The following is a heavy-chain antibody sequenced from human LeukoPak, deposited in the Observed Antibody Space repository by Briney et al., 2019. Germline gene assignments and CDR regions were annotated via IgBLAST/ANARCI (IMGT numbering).Heavy chain of an antibody. CDR2: ISSSSSTI. J-gene: IGHJ4*02. CDR3: ARDFEGGVVPAAIRRNGAFDY. D-gene: IGHD2-2*02. Sequence: GGSLRLSCAASGFTFSSYSMNWVRQAPGKGLEWVSYISSSSSTIYYADSVKGRFTISRDNAKNSLYLQMNSLRAEDTAVYYRARDFEGGVVPAAIRRNGAFDYWGQGTLVTVSS. V-gene: IGHV3-48*01. CDR1: GFTFSSYS.